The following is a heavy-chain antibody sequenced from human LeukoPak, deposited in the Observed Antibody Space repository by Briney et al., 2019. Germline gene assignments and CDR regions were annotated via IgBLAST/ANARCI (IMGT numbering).Heavy chain of an antibody. CDR1: GYTFTGYY. CDR2: INPNSGGT. Sequence: ASVKVSCKASGYTFTGYYTHWVRQAPGQGLEWMGWINPNSGGTNYAQKFQGRVTMTRDTSISTAYMELSRLRSDATAVYYCPSVLRVVQAADGFDYWGQGTLVTVSS. J-gene: IGHJ4*02. V-gene: IGHV1-2*02. CDR3: PSVLRVVQAADGFDY. D-gene: IGHD2-2*01.